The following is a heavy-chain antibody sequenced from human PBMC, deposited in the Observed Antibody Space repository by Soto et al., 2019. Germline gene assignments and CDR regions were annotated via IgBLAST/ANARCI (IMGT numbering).Heavy chain of an antibody. D-gene: IGHD4-17*01. J-gene: IGHJ4*02. Sequence: EVQLVESGGGLVQPGGSLRLSCSGSGFSFSNHHMHWVRQAPGKGLEYVSGISSNGGTIYYANSVKVRFTIARDNSKNSLFLQMGVLRNDDVAVYYFVRVGKTYGDYEYGGQGTLFSVSS. CDR3: VRVGKTYGDYEY. CDR1: GFSFSNHH. CDR2: ISSNGGTI. V-gene: IGHV3-64*01.